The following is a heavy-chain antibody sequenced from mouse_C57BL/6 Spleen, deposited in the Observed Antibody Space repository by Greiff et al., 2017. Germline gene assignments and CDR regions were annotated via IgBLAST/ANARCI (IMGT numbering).Heavy chain of an antibody. J-gene: IGHJ2*01. D-gene: IGHD1-1*02. CDR3: ARREVASFDY. CDR1: GYAFSSSW. Sequence: QVQLQQSGPELVKPGASVKISCKASGYAFSSSWMNWVKQRTGKGLEWIGRFYPGDGDTNYNGKFKGKATLTADKSSSTAYMQLSSLTSEDSAVYFCARREVASFDYWGQGTTLTVSS. V-gene: IGHV1-82*01. CDR2: FYPGDGDT.